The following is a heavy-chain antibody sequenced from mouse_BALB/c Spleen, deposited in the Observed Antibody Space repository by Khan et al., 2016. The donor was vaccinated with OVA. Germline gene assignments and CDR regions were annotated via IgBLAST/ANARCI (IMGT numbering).Heavy chain of an antibody. CDR3: TRGDPGNLDY. Sequence: QVQLQQPGAELVRPGASVKLSCKTSGYTFTNYWINWVKQRPGQGLEWIGNIYPSDSYTNYNQKFKDKATLTVDKSSSTAYMQLTSPTSEDSAVYYCTRGDPGNLDYWGHGTTLTVSS. J-gene: IGHJ2*01. CDR1: GYTFTNYW. CDR2: IYPSDSYT. V-gene: IGHV1-69*02. D-gene: IGHD2-13*01.